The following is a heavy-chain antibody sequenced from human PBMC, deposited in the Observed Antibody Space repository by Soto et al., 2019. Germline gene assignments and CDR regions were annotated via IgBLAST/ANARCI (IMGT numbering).Heavy chain of an antibody. CDR1: GFSFSTRGVG. CDR3: AHRPRGYSYHFDY. D-gene: IGHD5-18*01. CDR2: IYWDDDE. J-gene: IGHJ4*02. Sequence: QITLKESGPTLVKPTQTLTLTCTFSGFSFSTRGVGVAWIRQPPGKALEWLALIYWDDDEGYSPSLKSRLTIPKDTSKNQVVLTMTYMDPVDTATYYCAHRPRGYSYHFDYWGQGTLVTVSS. V-gene: IGHV2-5*02.